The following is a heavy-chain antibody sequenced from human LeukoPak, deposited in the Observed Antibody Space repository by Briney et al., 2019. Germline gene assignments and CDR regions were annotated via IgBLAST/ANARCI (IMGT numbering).Heavy chain of an antibody. CDR2: INPDGRHT. J-gene: IGHJ1*01. CDR3: TSWGDTTAEYFQR. V-gene: IGHV3-7*01. Sequence: GGSLTLSCVVSGFTCKRCWMNWVRHAPGKGLEWVAHINPDGRHTNYVDSVKGRFNISRDNAQNSMYLQMNGLRVEDTAVYYCTSWGDTTAEYFQRWGQGTLVTVSS. D-gene: IGHD2-21*02. CDR1: GFTCKRCW.